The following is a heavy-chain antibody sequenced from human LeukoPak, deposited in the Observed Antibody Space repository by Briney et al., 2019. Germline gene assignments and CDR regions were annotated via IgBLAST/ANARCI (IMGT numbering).Heavy chain of an antibody. CDR2: ISYDGSNY. CDR1: GFTYSTYA. CDR3: ARAPIYDILAGHINCGYFAY. Sequence: PGGSLRLSCAASGFTYSTYAMHWVRQARGRGLEWVPVISYDGSNYHCADSVNGRFTISRDNSKNTLYLQMNSLRPEDTAVYHCARAPIYDILAGHINCGYFAYCGQGTLVTVSS. J-gene: IGHJ4*02. D-gene: IGHD3-9*01. V-gene: IGHV3-30*01.